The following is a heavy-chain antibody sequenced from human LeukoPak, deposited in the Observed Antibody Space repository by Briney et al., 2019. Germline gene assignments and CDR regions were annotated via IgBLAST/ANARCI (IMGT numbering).Heavy chain of an antibody. D-gene: IGHD3-10*01. J-gene: IGHJ5*02. V-gene: IGHV4-30-4*02. CDR1: GGSISSGDYY. Sequence: PSETLSLTCTVSGGSISSGDYYWSWIRQPPGKGLEWIGYIYYSGSTYYNPSLKSRVTISVDTSKNQFSLELSSVTAADTAVYYCARGNGSGSYGQCGWFDPWGQGTLVTVSS. CDR3: ARGNGSGSYGQCGWFDP. CDR2: IYYSGST.